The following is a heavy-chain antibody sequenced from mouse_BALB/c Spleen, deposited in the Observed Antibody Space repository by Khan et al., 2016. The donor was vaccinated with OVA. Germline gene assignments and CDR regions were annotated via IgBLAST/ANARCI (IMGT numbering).Heavy chain of an antibody. CDR1: GDSITTGY. D-gene: IGHD2-14*01. J-gene: IGHJ3*01. CDR2: IIYTGYT. Sequence: EVKLLESGPSLVKPSQTLSLTCSVTGDSITTGYWNWIRKFPGNKLEYMGYIIYTGYTYYNPSLNSRISITPHTSNNQSSLQLNSVTAEDTATYFCARTTYRYDFDYWGQGTMVTVSA. V-gene: IGHV3-8*02. CDR3: ARTTYRYDFDY.